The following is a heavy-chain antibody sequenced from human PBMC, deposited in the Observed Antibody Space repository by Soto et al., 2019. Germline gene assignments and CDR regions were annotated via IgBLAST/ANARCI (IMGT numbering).Heavy chain of an antibody. V-gene: IGHV1-18*01. D-gene: IGHD3-22*01. Sequence: QVHLVQSAGEVKKPGASVKVFCKTSGYTFSSYGVNWVRQAPGRGLEWMGWISPYNDYTDYAQKFQGRVRMTTDTSTKTAYMELRSLRSDDTAVSYCGRGGYYDSSGSRNYHYYVIDVWGQGTTVIVSS. CDR2: ISPYNDYT. J-gene: IGHJ6*01. CDR1: GYTFSSYG. CDR3: GRGGYYDSSGSRNYHYYVIDV.